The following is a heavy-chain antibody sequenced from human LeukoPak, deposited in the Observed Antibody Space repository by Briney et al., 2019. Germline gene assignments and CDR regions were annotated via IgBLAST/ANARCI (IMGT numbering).Heavy chain of an antibody. J-gene: IGHJ4*02. CDR3: ATTQPYYYDSSGGFY. V-gene: IGHV1-18*01. D-gene: IGHD3-22*01. Sequence: ASVKVSCKASGYTFTSYGISWVRQVPGQGLEWMGWISAYNGYTNYAQKLQGRVTMTTDTSTTTAYMELRSLRSDDTAVYYCATTQPYYYDSSGGFYWGQGTLVTVSS. CDR1: GYTFTSYG. CDR2: ISAYNGYT.